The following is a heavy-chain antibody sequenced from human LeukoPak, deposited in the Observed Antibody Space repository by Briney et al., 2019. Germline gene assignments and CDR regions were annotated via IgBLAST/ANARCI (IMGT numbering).Heavy chain of an antibody. J-gene: IGHJ4*02. V-gene: IGHV1-2*02. CDR3: ARGHPYGDYLAPLDY. CDR1: GYTFTGSY. Sequence: ASVKVSCKASGYTFTGSYMHWVRQAPGQGLEWMGWINPNSGGTNYAQKFQGRATMTRDTSISTAYMELSRLRSDDTAVYYCARGHPYGDYLAPLDYWGQGTLVTVSS. CDR2: INPNSGGT. D-gene: IGHD4-17*01.